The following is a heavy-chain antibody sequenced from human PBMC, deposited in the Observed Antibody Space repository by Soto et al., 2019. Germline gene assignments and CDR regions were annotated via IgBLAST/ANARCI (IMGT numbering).Heavy chain of an antibody. D-gene: IGHD6-19*01. CDR2: VSTSGGRT. J-gene: IGHJ4*02. CDR1: GFNFHSSV. V-gene: IGHV3-23*01. CDR3: VRKGDETGWYYDQ. Sequence: PGGSLRLSCAAPGFNFHSSVMLWVRPAPGKGPEWVSFVSTSGGRTEYADVVRGRFTISRANAENTLSLQMNSLAVDDTAFYYCVRKGDETGWYYDQWVQGTLVTVSS.